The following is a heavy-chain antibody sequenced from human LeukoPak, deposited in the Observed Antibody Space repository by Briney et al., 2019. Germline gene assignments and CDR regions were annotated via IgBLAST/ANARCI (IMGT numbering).Heavy chain of an antibody. CDR2: IYYSGST. CDR3: ARQNTGFGLY. D-gene: IGHD3-10*01. V-gene: IGHV4-39*01. J-gene: IGHJ4*02. CDR1: GGSISSSSYY. Sequence: SETLSLTCTVSGGSISSSSYYWGWIRQPPGKGLEWIGSIYYSGSTYYNPSLKSRVTISVDTSKNQFSLKLSSVTAADTAVYYCARQNTGFGLYWGQGTLVTVSS.